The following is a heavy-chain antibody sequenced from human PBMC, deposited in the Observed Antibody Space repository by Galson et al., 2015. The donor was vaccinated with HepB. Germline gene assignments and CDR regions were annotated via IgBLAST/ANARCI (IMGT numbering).Heavy chain of an antibody. CDR2: ISSSSSYI. J-gene: IGHJ4*02. Sequence: SLRLSCAASGFTFSSYSMNWVRQAPGKGLGWVSSISSSSSYIYYADSVKGRFTISRDNAKNSLYLQMNSLRAEDTAVYYCASWPDRNLARGFDYWGQGTLVTVSS. CDR1: GFTFSSYS. V-gene: IGHV3-21*01. CDR3: ASWPDRNLARGFDY. D-gene: IGHD3-10*01.